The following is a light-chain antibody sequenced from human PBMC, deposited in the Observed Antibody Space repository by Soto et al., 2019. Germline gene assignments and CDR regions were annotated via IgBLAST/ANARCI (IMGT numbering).Light chain of an antibody. J-gene: IGKJ4*01. CDR3: QQRSNWHGLT. CDR2: DAS. CDR1: QSVSSY. V-gene: IGKV3-11*01. Sequence: EIVLTQSPATLSLSPGERATLSCRASQSVSSYLAWYQQKPGQAPRLLIYDASNRATGIPARFSGSGSGTDFTLTISSLEPEDFAVYSCQQRSNWHGLTFGGGTKVDIK.